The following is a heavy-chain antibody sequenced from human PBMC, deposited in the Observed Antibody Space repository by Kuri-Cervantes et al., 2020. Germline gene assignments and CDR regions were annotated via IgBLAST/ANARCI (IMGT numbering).Heavy chain of an antibody. Sequence: GESLKISCAASGFTFSSYGMHWVRQAPGKGLEWVSVIYSGGSTYYADSVKGRSTISRDNSKNTLYLQMNSLRAEDTAVYYCASAYGSGSYTFDYWGQGTLVTVSS. CDR2: IYSGGST. CDR3: ASAYGSGSYTFDY. CDR1: GFTFSSYG. J-gene: IGHJ4*02. D-gene: IGHD3-10*01. V-gene: IGHV3-NL1*01.